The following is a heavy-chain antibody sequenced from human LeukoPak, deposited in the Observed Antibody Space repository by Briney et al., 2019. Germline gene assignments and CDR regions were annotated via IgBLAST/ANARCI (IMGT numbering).Heavy chain of an antibody. J-gene: IGHJ6*02. CDR2: ISYDGSNK. CDR1: GFTFSSYG. V-gene: IGHV3-30*03. Sequence: PGGSLRLSCAASGFTFSSYGMHWVRQAPGKGLEWVAVISYDGSNKYYADSVKGRFTISRDNSKNTLYLQMNSLRAEDTAVYYCARVPRGYCSSTSCPLYYYYGMDVWGQGTTVTVSS. D-gene: IGHD2-2*01. CDR3: ARVPRGYCSSTSCPLYYYYGMDV.